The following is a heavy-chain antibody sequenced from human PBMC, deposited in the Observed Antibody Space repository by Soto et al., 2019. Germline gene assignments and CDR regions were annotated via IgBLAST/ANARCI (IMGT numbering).Heavy chain of an antibody. CDR3: AREVLHRFDY. CDR2: ISSSGSTI. Sequence: GGSLRLSCAASGFTFSSYEMNWVRQAPGKGLVWVSYISSSGSTIYYADSVKVRFTISRDNAKTSLYLQMISLRAEDTSVYYCAREVLHRFDYWGQGTLVTVSS. D-gene: IGHD2-15*01. V-gene: IGHV3-48*03. CDR1: GFTFSSYE. J-gene: IGHJ4*02.